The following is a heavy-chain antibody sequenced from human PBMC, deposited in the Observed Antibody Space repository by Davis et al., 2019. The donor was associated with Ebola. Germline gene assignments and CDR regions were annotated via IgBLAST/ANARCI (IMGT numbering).Heavy chain of an antibody. V-gene: IGHV3-23*01. J-gene: IGHJ4*02. CDR1: RFTFKDYA. CDR3: AKEIPGSTVFVT. D-gene: IGHD3-3*01. CDR2: ISGNAVRT. Sequence: PGGSLRLSCAASRFTFKDYAMSWVRQAAGKGPEWVSSISGNAVRTYYANSVKGRFTISRDNSKNTLYLQMDSLTAEDTAIYYCAKEIPGSTVFVTWGQGTLVTVSS.